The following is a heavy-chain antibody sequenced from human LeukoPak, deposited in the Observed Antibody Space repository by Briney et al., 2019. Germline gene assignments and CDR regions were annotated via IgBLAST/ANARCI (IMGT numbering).Heavy chain of an antibody. J-gene: IGHJ4*02. CDR2: IYYSGST. Sequence: SETLSLTCTVSGGSISSYYWSWIRQPPGKGLEWIGYIYYSGSTNYNPSLKSRVTISVDTSKNQFSLKLSSVTAADTAVYYCARVGYQWLDVDYWGQGTLVTASS. CDR1: GGSISSYY. CDR3: ARVGYQWLDVDY. V-gene: IGHV4-59*01. D-gene: IGHD6-19*01.